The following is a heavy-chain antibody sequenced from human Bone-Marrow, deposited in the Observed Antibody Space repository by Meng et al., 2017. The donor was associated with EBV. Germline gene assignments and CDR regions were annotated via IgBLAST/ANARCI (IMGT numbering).Heavy chain of an antibody. Sequence: QGRWVQCGAEVKKPGSSVKVPCKTSGGTFSSDAISWVRQAPGQGLEWMGGLIPMLGAPNYAQKFQDRVTIIADKSTSIHYMELSSLRSDDTAVYYCASESGRGYTPDYWGRGTLVTVSS. CDR1: GGTFSSDA. CDR3: ASESGRGYTPDY. J-gene: IGHJ4*02. V-gene: IGHV1-69*06. D-gene: IGHD3-10*01. CDR2: LIPMLGAP.